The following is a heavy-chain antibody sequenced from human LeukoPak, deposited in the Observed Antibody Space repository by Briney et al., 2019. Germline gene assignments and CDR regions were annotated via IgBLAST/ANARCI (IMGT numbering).Heavy chain of an antibody. CDR1: GYTFTGYY. Sequence: ASVKVSCKASGYTFTGYYMHWVRQAPGQGFEWMGWINPNSGGTNYAQKFQGRVTMTRDTSISTAYMELSRLRSDDTAVYYCARDFRVVRGLGHWGQGTLVTVSS. V-gene: IGHV1-2*02. CDR3: ARDFRVVRGLGH. D-gene: IGHD3-10*01. J-gene: IGHJ4*02. CDR2: INPNSGGT.